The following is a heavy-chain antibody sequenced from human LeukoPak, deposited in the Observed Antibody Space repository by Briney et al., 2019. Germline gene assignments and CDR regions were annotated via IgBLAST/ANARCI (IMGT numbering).Heavy chain of an antibody. D-gene: IGHD3-3*01. Sequence: GASVKVSCKATGYTFTGYYMHWVRQAPGQGLEWMGWINPNSGGTNYAQKFQGRVTMTRDTSISTAYMELSRLRSDDTAVYYCASLDYDFWSGYPIHAFDIWGQGTMVTVSS. V-gene: IGHV1-2*02. CDR2: INPNSGGT. CDR3: ASLDYDFWSGYPIHAFDI. J-gene: IGHJ3*02. CDR1: GYTFTGYY.